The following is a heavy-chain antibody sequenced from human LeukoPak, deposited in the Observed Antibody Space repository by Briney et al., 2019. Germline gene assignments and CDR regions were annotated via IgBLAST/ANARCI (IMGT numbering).Heavy chain of an antibody. CDR2: ISIRSSTI. CDR1: GFTYSSYS. V-gene: IGHV3-48*04. CDR3: ARDKRATTAFDY. J-gene: IGHJ4*02. D-gene: IGHD1-26*01. Sequence: GGSLRLSCAASGFTYSSYSMAWVRQAPGKGLEWVSYISIRSSTIYYADSVKGRFTISRDNAKNSLYLQMNSLRAEDTALYYCARDKRATTAFDYWGQGTLVTVSS.